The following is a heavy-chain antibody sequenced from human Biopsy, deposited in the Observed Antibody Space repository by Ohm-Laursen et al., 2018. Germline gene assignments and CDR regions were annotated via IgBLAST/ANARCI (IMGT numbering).Heavy chain of an antibody. J-gene: IGHJ4*02. Sequence: ASVKVSCNASSYTFTDYNIHWMRQAPGQGLEWLGYINCKTGATNYAQTFQGTVTMTRDTSISTAYLALGSLRSADTAIYYCARDPLNGHKHFDYWGQGSLVTVSS. V-gene: IGHV1-2*02. D-gene: IGHD2-8*01. CDR1: SYTFTDYN. CDR2: INCKTGAT. CDR3: ARDPLNGHKHFDY.